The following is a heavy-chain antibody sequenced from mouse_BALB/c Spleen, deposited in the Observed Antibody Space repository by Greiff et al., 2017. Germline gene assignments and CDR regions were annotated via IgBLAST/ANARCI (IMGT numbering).Heavy chain of an antibody. CDR1: GFTFSDYY. D-gene: IGHD2-4*01. Sequence: EVQGVESGGGLVKPGGSLKLSCAASGFTFSDYYMYWVRQTPEKRLEWVATISDGGSYTYYPDSVKGRFTISRDNAKNNLYLQMSSLKSEDTAMYYCARALIYYDYDDAYWGQGTLVTVSA. V-gene: IGHV5-4*02. CDR2: ISDGGSYT. J-gene: IGHJ3*01. CDR3: ARALIYYDYDDAY.